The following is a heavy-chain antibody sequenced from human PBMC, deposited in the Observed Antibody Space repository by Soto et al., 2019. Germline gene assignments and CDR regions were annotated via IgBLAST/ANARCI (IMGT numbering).Heavy chain of an antibody. CDR2: ISSIGTNR. V-gene: IGHV3-11*01. CDR1: GFTFSNYY. Sequence: PGESLKISCAASGFTFSNYYMSWVRQAPGKGLEWVSYISSIGTNRYYAESVEGRFTISRDNAKKSLYLQMNSLRAEDTAVYYCAKDPIAEAGPAGRYGMDVWGQGTTVTVSS. CDR3: AKDPIAEAGPAGRYGMDV. J-gene: IGHJ6*02. D-gene: IGHD6-19*01.